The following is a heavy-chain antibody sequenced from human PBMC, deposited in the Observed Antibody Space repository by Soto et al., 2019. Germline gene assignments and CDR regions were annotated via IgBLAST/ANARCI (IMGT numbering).Heavy chain of an antibody. D-gene: IGHD5-18*01. Sequence: SETLSLTCAVSGGSISSGGYSWSWIRQPPGKGLEWIGYIYHSGSTYYNPSLKSRVTISVDRSKNQFSLKLSSVTAADTAVYYCARGVDTAMVSGYYYGMDVWGQGTTATVSS. CDR3: ARGVDTAMVSGYYYGMDV. V-gene: IGHV4-30-2*01. CDR2: IYHSGST. CDR1: GGSISSGGYS. J-gene: IGHJ6*02.